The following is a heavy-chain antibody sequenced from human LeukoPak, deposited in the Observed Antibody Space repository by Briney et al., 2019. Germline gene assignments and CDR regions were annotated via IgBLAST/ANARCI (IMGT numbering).Heavy chain of an antibody. CDR2: TYTSGST. D-gene: IGHD3-3*01. CDR1: GGSISGYY. J-gene: IGHJ5*02. CDR3: AREYYDFGEGWFDP. Sequence: SETLSLTCTVSGGSISGYYWSWIRQPPGKGLEWIGRTYTSGSTNYNPSLKSRVTISVDTSKNQFSLKLSSVTAADTAVYYCAREYYDFGEGWFDPWGQGTLVTVSS. V-gene: IGHV4-4*08.